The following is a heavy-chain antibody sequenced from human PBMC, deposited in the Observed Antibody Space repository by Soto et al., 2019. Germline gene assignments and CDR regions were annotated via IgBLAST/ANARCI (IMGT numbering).Heavy chain of an antibody. J-gene: IGHJ4*02. V-gene: IGHV4-59*01. CDR1: GGSIGTDY. CDR3: ARGRREQPLGPPRSYYFDY. Sequence: QVQLQESGPGLVKPSETLSLTCTVSGGSIGTDYCSWIRQPPGKGLEWIGYVYYSGSTNYNPSLQSRVTISVDTSKIQCSLELNSVTAADTAMYYCARGRREQPLGPPRSYYFDYWGPGALVTVSS. D-gene: IGHD1-26*01. CDR2: VYYSGST.